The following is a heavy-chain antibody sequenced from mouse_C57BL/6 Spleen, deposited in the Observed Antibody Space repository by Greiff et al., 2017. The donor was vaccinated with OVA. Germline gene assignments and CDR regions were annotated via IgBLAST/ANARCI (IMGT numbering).Heavy chain of an antibody. CDR3: ARSPITTGVAPYWYFDV. CDR1: GYAFSSSW. Sequence: VQLQQSGPELVKPGASVKISCKASGYAFSSSWMNWVKQRPGKGLEWIGRIYPGDGDTNYNGKFKGKATLTADKSSSTAYMKLSSLTSEDSAVYFCARSPITTGVAPYWYFDVWGTGTTVTVSS. J-gene: IGHJ1*03. V-gene: IGHV1-82*01. CDR2: IYPGDGDT. D-gene: IGHD1-1*01.